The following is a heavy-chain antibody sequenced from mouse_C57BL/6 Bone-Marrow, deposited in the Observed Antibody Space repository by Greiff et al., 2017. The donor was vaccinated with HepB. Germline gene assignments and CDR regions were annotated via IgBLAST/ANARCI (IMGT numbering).Heavy chain of an antibody. CDR2: IWWDEDK. D-gene: IGHD1-1*01. CDR3: ARMRGDYYGSRFAY. V-gene: IGHV8-8*01. Sequence: QVTLKESGPGILQPSQTLSLTCSFSGFSLSTFGMGVGWIRQPSGKGLEWLAHIWWDEDKYYNPALKCRLTISKDTSKNQVFLKIANVDTADTATYYCARMRGDYYGSRFAYWGQGTLVTVSA. J-gene: IGHJ3*01. CDR1: GFSLSTFGMG.